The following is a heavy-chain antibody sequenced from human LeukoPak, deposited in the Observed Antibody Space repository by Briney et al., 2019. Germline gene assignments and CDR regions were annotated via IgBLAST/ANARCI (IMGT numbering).Heavy chain of an antibody. D-gene: IGHD6-13*01. CDR2: ISGSGGST. Sequence: PGGSLRLSCAASGFTFSSYGMGWVRQAPGKGLEWVSAISGSGGSTYYADSVKGRFTISRDNSKNTLYLQMNSLRAGDTAVYYCARAGYSSTWYSRYFDLWGRGTLVTVSS. CDR1: GFTFSSYG. J-gene: IGHJ2*01. CDR3: ARAGYSSTWYSRYFDL. V-gene: IGHV3-23*01.